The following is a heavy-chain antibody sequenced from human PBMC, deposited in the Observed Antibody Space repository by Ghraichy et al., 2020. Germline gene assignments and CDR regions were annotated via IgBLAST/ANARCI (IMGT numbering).Heavy chain of an antibody. V-gene: IGHV4-34*01. CDR3: ARRGGITIFGVAKAPFDP. Sequence: SETLSLTCAVYGGSFSGYYWSWIRQPPGKGLEWIGEINHSGSTNYNPSLKSRVTISVDTSKNQFSLKLSSVTAADTAVYYCARRGGITIFGVAKAPFDPWGQGTLVTVSS. CDR2: INHSGST. D-gene: IGHD3-3*01. J-gene: IGHJ5*02. CDR1: GGSFSGYY.